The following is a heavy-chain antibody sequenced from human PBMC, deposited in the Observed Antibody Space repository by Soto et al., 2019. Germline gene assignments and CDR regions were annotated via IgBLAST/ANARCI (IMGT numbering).Heavy chain of an antibody. CDR2: ILPVFGTP. Sequence: SVKVSCKTSGGTFKKNAISWGRQAPGQGLEWMGWILPVFGTPNYAQRFQGRVTITADDSATTAFMELRGLRADDTAVYFCTWSDTRNGYNQDYSFDYWGQGTRVTVSS. D-gene: IGHD5-12*01. J-gene: IGHJ4*02. CDR3: TWSDTRNGYNQDYSFDY. CDR1: GGTFKKNA. V-gene: IGHV1-69*01.